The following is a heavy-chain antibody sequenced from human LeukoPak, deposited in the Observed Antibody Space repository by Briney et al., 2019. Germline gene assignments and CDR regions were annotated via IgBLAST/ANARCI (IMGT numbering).Heavy chain of an antibody. D-gene: IGHD3-3*01. V-gene: IGHV1-2*02. CDR3: ARDTIYDFWSGYHDY. Sequence: ASVKVSCKASGYTFTGYYMHWVRQAPGQGLEWMGWINPNSGGTNYAQKFQGRVTMTRDTSVSTAYMELSRLRSDDTAVYYCARDTIYDFWSGYHDYWGQGTLVTVSS. CDR1: GYTFTGYY. CDR2: INPNSGGT. J-gene: IGHJ4*02.